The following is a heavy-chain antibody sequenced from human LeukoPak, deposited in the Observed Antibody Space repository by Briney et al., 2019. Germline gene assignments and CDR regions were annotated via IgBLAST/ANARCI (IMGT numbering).Heavy chain of an antibody. Sequence: GGSLRLSCAASGFTFSNYWMHWVRQPPGKGLVWVSRIRPDGSATSSAESVKGRLTISRDNAKNTVYLQVNSVRAEDTAVYYCARDRWGYSYGGDWGQGTLVTVSS. V-gene: IGHV3-74*01. CDR1: GFTFSNYW. J-gene: IGHJ4*02. CDR2: IRPDGSAT. CDR3: ARDRWGYSYGGD. D-gene: IGHD5-18*01.